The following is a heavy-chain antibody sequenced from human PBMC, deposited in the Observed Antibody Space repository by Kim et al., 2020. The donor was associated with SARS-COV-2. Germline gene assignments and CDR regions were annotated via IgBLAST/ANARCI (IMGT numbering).Heavy chain of an antibody. Sequence: GGSLRLSCVASGFTFSNAHMGWVRQAPGKGLEWVGRIRRKSDGGAIDYGAPVKGRFSISRDDSKSTLYLEMNSLKIEDTAVYYCTPYKYRDNDDFDYWGQGTLVTVSP. J-gene: IGHJ4*02. CDR3: TPYKYRDNDDFDY. CDR2: IRRKSDGGAI. CDR1: GFTFSNAH. D-gene: IGHD5-12*01. V-gene: IGHV3-15*01.